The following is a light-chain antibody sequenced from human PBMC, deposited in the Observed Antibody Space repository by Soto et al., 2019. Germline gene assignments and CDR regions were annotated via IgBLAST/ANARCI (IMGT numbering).Light chain of an antibody. V-gene: IGKV1-5*01. CDR1: QSVRSW. CDR3: QQYDNYPLT. J-gene: IGKJ4*01. Sequence: DIQMTQSPSTLSASVGDRVTITCRASQSVRSWLAWYQQKPGRAPKFLIYDASSLESGVPSRCSGSGSGTELPLTISNLQPDDFATYYCQQYDNYPLTFGGGTNVEI. CDR2: DAS.